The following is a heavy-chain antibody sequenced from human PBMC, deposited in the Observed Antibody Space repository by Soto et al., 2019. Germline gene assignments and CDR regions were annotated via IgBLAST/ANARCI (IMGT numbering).Heavy chain of an antibody. V-gene: IGHV3-9*01. CDR3: AKDKYYDFWSGYDY. CDR1: GFTFDDYA. D-gene: IGHD3-3*01. J-gene: IGHJ4*02. CDR2: VSWNSGSI. Sequence: PGGSLRLSCAASGFTFDDYAMHWVRQAPGKGLEWVSGVSWNSGSIGYADSVKGRFTISRDNAKNSLYLQMNSLRAEDTALYYCAKDKYYDFWSGYDYWGQGTLVTVSS.